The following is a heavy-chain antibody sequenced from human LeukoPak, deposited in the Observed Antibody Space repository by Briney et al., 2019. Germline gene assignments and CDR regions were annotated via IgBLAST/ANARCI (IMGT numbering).Heavy chain of an antibody. J-gene: IGHJ3*02. Sequence: SETLSLTCAVSGGSISSSNWWSWVRQPPGKGLEWIAEIYHSGRTNYNPSLKSRVTISVDKSKNEFSLKLTSVTAADTAVYYCARSTPQVGYCSSTSCPPNAFDIWGQGTMVTVSS. CDR3: ARSTPQVGYCSSTSCPPNAFDI. V-gene: IGHV4-4*02. CDR2: IYHSGRT. CDR1: GGSISSSNW. D-gene: IGHD2-2*01.